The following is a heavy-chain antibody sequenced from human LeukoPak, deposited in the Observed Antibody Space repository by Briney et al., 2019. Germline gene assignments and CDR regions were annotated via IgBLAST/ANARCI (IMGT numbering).Heavy chain of an antibody. D-gene: IGHD3-10*01. CDR3: AKLEGQDLITIPLLAFDY. CDR1: GFTFSSYG. V-gene: IGHV3-30*02. J-gene: IGHJ4*02. CDR2: IRYDGSNE. Sequence: GGSRRLACAASGFTFSSYGMRWVRQVPRVLRGWVGFIRYDGSNEYYADSVKGRFTISRDNSKNTLYLQMNSLRAEDTAVYYCAKLEGQDLITIPLLAFDYWGQGTLASVS.